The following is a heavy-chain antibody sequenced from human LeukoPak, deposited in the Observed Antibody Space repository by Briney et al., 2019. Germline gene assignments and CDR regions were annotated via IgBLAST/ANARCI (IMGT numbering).Heavy chain of an antibody. V-gene: IGHV3-53*01. Sequence: GGSLRLSCAASGFTVSSNYMSWVRQAPGKGLEWVSIIYSGGTTYYADSVKGRFTISRDNGENRLYLQMNSLRAEDTAVYYCARSPQRTFNIWGQGTMVTVSS. J-gene: IGHJ3*02. CDR2: IYSGGTT. CDR1: GFTVSSNY. CDR3: ARSPQRTFNI.